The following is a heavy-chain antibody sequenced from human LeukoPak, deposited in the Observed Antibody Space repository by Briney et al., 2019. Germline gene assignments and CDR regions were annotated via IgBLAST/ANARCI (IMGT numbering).Heavy chain of an antibody. J-gene: IGHJ6*02. D-gene: IGHD6-6*01. CDR1: GYTFTGYY. Sequence: ASVKVSCKASGYTFTGYYMHWVRQAPGQGLEWMGGIIPIFGTANYAQKFQGRVTITADESTSTAYMELSSLRSEDTAVYYCAREYSSSSTYYYYGMDVWGQGTTVTVSS. CDR3: AREYSSSSTYYYYGMDV. V-gene: IGHV1-69*13. CDR2: IIPIFGTA.